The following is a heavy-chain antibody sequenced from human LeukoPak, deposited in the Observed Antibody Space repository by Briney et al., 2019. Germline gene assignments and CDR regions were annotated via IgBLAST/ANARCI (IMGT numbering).Heavy chain of an antibody. CDR3: ARRDVTGTTDY. Sequence: PSETLSLTCTVSGGSISSYYWSWIRQPPGKGLEWIGYVSYSGSTNYNPSLKSRVTISGDTSKNQFSLKLSSVTAADTAVYYCARRDVTGTTDYWGQGTLVTVSS. D-gene: IGHD1-1*01. V-gene: IGHV4-59*08. CDR1: GGSISSYY. J-gene: IGHJ4*02. CDR2: VSYSGST.